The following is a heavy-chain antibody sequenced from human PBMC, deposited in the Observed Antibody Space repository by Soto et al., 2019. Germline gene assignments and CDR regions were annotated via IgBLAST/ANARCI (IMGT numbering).Heavy chain of an antibody. V-gene: IGHV5-51*01. CDR2: IYPADSDA. CDR3: ARHTNSGWYYFDY. CDR1: GYSFTNYW. J-gene: IGHJ4*02. D-gene: IGHD6-19*01. Sequence: GGSLKISCKGSGYSFTNYWIGWVRQMAGKGLEWMGIIYPADSDAKYSPSFQGQVTTSAVKAIGTAYLQWRNLKASDTAMYYCARHTNSGWYYFDYWGQGTLVTVSS.